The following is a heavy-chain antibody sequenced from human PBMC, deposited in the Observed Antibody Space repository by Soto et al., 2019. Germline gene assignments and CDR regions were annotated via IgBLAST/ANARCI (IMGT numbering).Heavy chain of an antibody. CDR2: IIPIFGTA. CDR1: GGTFSSYA. CDR3: ARAAYCGGDCYSHWYFDL. V-gene: IGHV1-69*01. Sequence: QVQLVQSGAEVKKPGSSVKVSCKASGGTFSSYAISWVRQAPGQGLAWMGGIIPIFGTANYAQKFQGRVTITADESTSTAYMELSSLRSEETAVYSCARAAYCGGDCYSHWYFDLWGRGTLVTVSS. J-gene: IGHJ2*01. D-gene: IGHD2-21*02.